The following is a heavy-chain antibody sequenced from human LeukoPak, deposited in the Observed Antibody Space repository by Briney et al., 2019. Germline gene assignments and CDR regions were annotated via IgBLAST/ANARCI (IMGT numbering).Heavy chain of an antibody. D-gene: IGHD3-22*01. CDR3: ARVTGYMIEDYFDY. V-gene: IGHV4-59*01. CDR1: GASISSYY. CDR2: IYYSGST. Sequence: SETLSLTCTVSGASISSYYWSWIRQPPGKGLEWIGYIYYSGSTNYSPSLKSRVTISVDTSKNQFSLRLSSVTAADTAVYYCARVTGYMIEDYFDYWGQGTLVTVSS. J-gene: IGHJ4*02.